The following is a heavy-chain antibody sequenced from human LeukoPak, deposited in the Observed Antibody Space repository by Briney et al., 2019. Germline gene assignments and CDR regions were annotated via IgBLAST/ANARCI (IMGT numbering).Heavy chain of an antibody. CDR3: ARVAVVGATRDAFDI. V-gene: IGHV3-21*01. Sequence: PGGSLRLSCAASGFTFSSYSMNWVRQAPGKGLEWVSSISSSSSYIYYADSVKGRFTISRGNAKNSLYLQMNSLRAEDTAVYYCARVAVVGATRDAFDIWGQGTMVTVSS. CDR2: ISSSSSYI. J-gene: IGHJ3*02. D-gene: IGHD1-26*01. CDR1: GFTFSSYS.